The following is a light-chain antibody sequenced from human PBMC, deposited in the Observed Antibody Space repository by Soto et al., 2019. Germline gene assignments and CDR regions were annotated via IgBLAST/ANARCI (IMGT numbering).Light chain of an antibody. CDR1: PGITSW. CDR3: QHNTSFPFT. J-gene: IGKJ4*01. CDR2: AAS. V-gene: IGKV1-12*01. Sequence: DIQVTQSPSSVSASVGDRVTITCRASPGITSWLAWYQQKPGRAPKLLIYAASSLQSGVPTRFSGSGSATDFTLTISSLQPEDFATYYCQHNTSFPFTFGGGTKVEIK.